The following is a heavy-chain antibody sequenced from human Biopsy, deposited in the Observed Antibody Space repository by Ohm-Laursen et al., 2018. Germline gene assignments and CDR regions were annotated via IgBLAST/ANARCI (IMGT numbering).Heavy chain of an antibody. Sequence: SETLSLTCSVSGASVSSSDYYWGWVRQPPGKGLEWIGYIYHDGNTSDNPSLKSRLTMSRDTSKNHFSLNLRSVTAADTAVYYCARGVPHYDGSGFPLAGYWYFDLWGRGTLVTVSS. CDR1: GASVSSSDYY. CDR2: IYHDGNT. CDR3: ARGVPHYDGSGFPLAGYWYFDL. J-gene: IGHJ2*01. D-gene: IGHD3-22*01. V-gene: IGHV4-61*03.